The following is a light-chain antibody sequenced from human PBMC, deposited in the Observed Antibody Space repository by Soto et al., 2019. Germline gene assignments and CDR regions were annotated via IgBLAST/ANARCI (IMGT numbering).Light chain of an antibody. J-gene: IGKJ1*01. Sequence: EFVLTQSPGTLSLSPGERATLSCRASQTVRNNYLAWYQQKPGQAPRLLIYDASSRATGIPDRFSGGGSGTDFTLTISSLQPDDFATYYCQQYNSYSQTFGQGTKVDIK. CDR1: QTVRNNY. CDR2: DAS. CDR3: QQYNSYSQT. V-gene: IGKV3-20*01.